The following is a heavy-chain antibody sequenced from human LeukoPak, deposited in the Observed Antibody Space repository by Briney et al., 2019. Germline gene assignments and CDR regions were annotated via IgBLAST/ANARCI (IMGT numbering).Heavy chain of an antibody. J-gene: IGHJ4*02. D-gene: IGHD4-17*01. V-gene: IGHV1-69*05. Sequence: SVKVSCKASGGTFSSYAISWVRQAPGQGPEWMGRIIPIFGTANYAQKFQGRVSITTDESTSTAYMELNSLRSEDTAVYYCARMRDDYGLNWGQGTLVTVSS. CDR2: IIPIFGTA. CDR1: GGTFSSYA. CDR3: ARMRDDYGLN.